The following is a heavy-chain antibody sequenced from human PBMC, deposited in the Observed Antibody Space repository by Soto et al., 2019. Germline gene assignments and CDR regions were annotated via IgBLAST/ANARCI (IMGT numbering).Heavy chain of an antibody. CDR1: GGTFSSYA. V-gene: IGHV1-69*13. CDR3: ARDLDIVVAASFTLEVFDI. J-gene: IGHJ3*02. CDR2: IIPIFGTA. D-gene: IGHD2-15*01. Sequence: SVKVSCKASGGTFSSYAISWVRQAPGQGLEWMGGIIPIFGTANYAQKFQGRVTITADESTSTAYMELSSLRSEDTAVYYCARDLDIVVAASFTLEVFDIYGEGTMVIV.